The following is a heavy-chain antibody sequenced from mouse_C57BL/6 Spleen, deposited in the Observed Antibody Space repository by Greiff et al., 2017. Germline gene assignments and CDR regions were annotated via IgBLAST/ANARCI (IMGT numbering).Heavy chain of an antibody. D-gene: IGHD1-1*01. CDR1: GYTFTDYN. Sequence: EVQLQQPGPELVKPGASVTMSCKASGYTFTDYNMHWVKQSHGKSLEWIGYINPNNGGTSYNQKFKGKATLTVNKSSSTAYMEIRSLTSADSAVYYCAREELTTVVPEYAMDYWGQGTSVTGSS. CDR3: AREELTTVVPEYAMDY. CDR2: INPNNGGT. V-gene: IGHV1-22*01. J-gene: IGHJ4*01.